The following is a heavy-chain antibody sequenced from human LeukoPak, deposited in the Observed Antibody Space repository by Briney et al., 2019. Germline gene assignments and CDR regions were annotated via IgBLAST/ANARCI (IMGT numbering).Heavy chain of an antibody. V-gene: IGHV1-3*01. J-gene: IGHJ4*02. CDR1: GYTFTSYA. D-gene: IGHD6-19*01. CDR3: ARQISQHSSGWYYFGY. Sequence: ASVKVSCKASGYTFTSYAMHWERQAPGQRLEWMGWINAGNGNTKYSQKFQGRVTITRDTSASTAYMELSSLRSEDTAVYYCARQISQHSSGWYYFGYWGQGTLVTVSS. CDR2: INAGNGNT.